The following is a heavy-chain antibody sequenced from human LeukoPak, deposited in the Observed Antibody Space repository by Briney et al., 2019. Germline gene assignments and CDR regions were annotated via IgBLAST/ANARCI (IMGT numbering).Heavy chain of an antibody. CDR1: GFTFSSYS. V-gene: IGHV3-48*02. CDR2: ISSSSSII. CDR3: ARVGAKNGDYWYFDL. D-gene: IGHD4-17*01. J-gene: IGHJ2*01. Sequence: PGGSLRLSCAASGFTFSSYSMNWVRQAPGKGLEWVSYISSSSSIIYYADSVKGRFTISRDNAKNSLYLQMNSLRDEDTAVYYCARVGAKNGDYWYFDLWGRGTLVTVSS.